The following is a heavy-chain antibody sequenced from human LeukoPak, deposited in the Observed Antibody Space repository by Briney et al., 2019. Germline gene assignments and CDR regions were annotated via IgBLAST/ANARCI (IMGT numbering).Heavy chain of an antibody. Sequence: SETLSLTCAVSGGSISSGGYFWSWIRQPPGKGLEWIGYIYHSGSTYYNPSLKSRVTISVDRSKNQFSLKLSSVTAADTAVYYCARGHYGLDVWGQGTTVTVSS. CDR2: IYHSGST. CDR3: ARGHYGLDV. CDR1: GGSISSGGYF. V-gene: IGHV4-30-2*01. J-gene: IGHJ6*02.